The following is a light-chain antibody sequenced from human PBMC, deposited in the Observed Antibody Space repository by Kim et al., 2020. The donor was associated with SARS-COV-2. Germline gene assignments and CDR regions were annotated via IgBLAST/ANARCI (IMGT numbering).Light chain of an antibody. CDR3: QQSYSTPWT. J-gene: IGKJ1*01. CDR1: QSISSY. CDR2: AAS. Sequence: FLSASVGDRVTITCRASQSISSYLNWYQQKPGKAPKLLIYAASSLQSGVPSRFSGSGSGTDFTLTISSLQPEDFATYYCQQSYSTPWTFGQGTKVDIK. V-gene: IGKV1-39*01.